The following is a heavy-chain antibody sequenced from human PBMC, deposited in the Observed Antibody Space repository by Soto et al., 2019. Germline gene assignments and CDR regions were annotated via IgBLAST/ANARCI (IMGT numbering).Heavy chain of an antibody. J-gene: IGHJ6*02. Sequence: VASVKVSCKASGYTLTGYYMHWVRQAPGQGLEWMGWINPNSGGTNYAQKFQGWVTMTRDTSISTAYMELSRLRSDDTAMYYCARVPILVGDTCYYYYGIHVCGQGTTVTVYS. V-gene: IGHV1-2*04. CDR2: INPNSGGT. CDR1: GYTLTGYY. D-gene: IGHD1-26*01. CDR3: ARVPILVGDTCYYYYGIHV.